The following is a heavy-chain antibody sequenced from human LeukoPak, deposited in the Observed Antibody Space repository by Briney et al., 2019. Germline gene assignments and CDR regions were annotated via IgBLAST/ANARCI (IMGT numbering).Heavy chain of an antibody. J-gene: IGHJ4*02. CDR3: VREYYDTSGYFHGGF. CDR2: ISNSSTYM. D-gene: IGHD3-22*01. Sequence: PGRSLRLSCAASGFTFSNFGMNWVRQAPGKGLEWVSIISNSSTYMYYADSVKGRFSVSRDNAKNSLYLQMNSLRAEDTAVYYCVREYYDTSGYFHGGFWGQGTLVTVSS. CDR1: GFTFSNFG. V-gene: IGHV3-21*01.